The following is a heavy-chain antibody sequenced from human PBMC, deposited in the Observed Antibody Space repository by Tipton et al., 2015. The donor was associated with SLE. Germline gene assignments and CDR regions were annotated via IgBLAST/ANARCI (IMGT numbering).Heavy chain of an antibody. CDR1: GYTFISYA. D-gene: IGHD2-15*01. CDR2: INAGNGNT. V-gene: IGHV1-3*01. J-gene: IGHJ4*02. CDR3: TRGGGSIYSYSRVTDY. Sequence: QLVQSGAEVKKPGASVKVSCKASGYTFISYAMHWVRQAPGQSLEWMGWINAGNGNTKYSQRFQGRITITRDTSARTGYMELSSLRSDDTAVCYCTRGGGSIYSYSRVTDYCGQGTLVTVSS.